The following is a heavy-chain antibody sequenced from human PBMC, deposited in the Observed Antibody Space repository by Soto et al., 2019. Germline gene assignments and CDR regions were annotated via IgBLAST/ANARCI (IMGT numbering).Heavy chain of an antibody. CDR3: ARDHSSGWYEDY. D-gene: IGHD6-19*01. CDR2: IYSGGTT. J-gene: IGHJ4*02. V-gene: IGHV3-66*01. CDR1: GFTVSSNY. Sequence: EVQLVESGGGLVQPGGSLRLSCAASGFTVSSNYMSWVRQAPGKGLEWVSVIYSGGTTYYADSVKGRFTISRDNSKNTLYLQMNSLRGEDTAVYFCARDHSSGWYEDYWGQGTLVTVSS.